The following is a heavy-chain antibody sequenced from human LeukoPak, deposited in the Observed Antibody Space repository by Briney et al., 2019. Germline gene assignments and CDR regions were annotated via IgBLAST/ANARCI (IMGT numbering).Heavy chain of an antibody. V-gene: IGHV4-61*02. D-gene: IGHD3-10*01. CDR1: GGSISSGSYY. CDR3: ARHYRGSGSIYGMDV. CDR2: IYTSGST. Sequence: SETPSLTCTVSGGSISSGSYYWSWIRQPAGKGLEWIGRIYTSGSTNYNPSLKSRVTISVDTSKNQFSLKLSSVTAADTAVYYCARHYRGSGSIYGMDVWGQGTTVTVSS. J-gene: IGHJ6*02.